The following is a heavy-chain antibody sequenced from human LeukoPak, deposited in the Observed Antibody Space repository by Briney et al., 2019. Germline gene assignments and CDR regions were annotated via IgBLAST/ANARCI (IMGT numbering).Heavy chain of an antibody. D-gene: IGHD3-22*01. V-gene: IGHV7-4-1*02. J-gene: IGHJ4*02. Sequence: ASVKVSCKASGYTFTSYAMNWVRQAPGQGLEWMGWINTNTGSPTYAQGFTGRFVFSLDTSVSTAYLQISSLKAEDTAVYYCARNSLYYYDSSGYYNYWGQGTLVTVSS. CDR1: GYTFTSYA. CDR2: INTNTGSP. CDR3: ARNSLYYYDSSGYYNY.